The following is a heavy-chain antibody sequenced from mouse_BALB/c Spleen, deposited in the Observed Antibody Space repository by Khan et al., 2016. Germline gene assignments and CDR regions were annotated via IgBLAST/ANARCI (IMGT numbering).Heavy chain of an antibody. CDR1: GFTFSDYY. CDR3: ARDGNYWYFDV. D-gene: IGHD2-1*01. V-gene: IGHV5-4*02. CDR2: ISDGGSYT. J-gene: IGHJ1*01. Sequence: EVELVESGGGLVKPGGSLKLSCAASGFTFSDYYMYWVRQTPEKRLEWVATISDGGSYTYYPDSVTGRVTISRDNAKNNLYLQMSSLKSEDTAMYYCARDGNYWYFDVWCAGTTVTVSS.